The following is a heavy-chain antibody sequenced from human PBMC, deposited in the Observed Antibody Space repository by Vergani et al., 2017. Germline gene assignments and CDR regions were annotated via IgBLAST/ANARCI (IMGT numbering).Heavy chain of an antibody. CDR1: GYTFTGYY. CDR2: VNPNSGGT. J-gene: IGHJ4*02. Sequence: QVQLVQSGAEVKKPGASVKVSCKASGYTFTGYYMHWVRQAPGQGLEWMGRVNPNSGGTNYAQKFQGRVTMTRDTSISTAYMELSRLRSDDTAVYYCARLLSGSYRPYYFDYWGQGTLVTVSS. D-gene: IGHD1-26*01. CDR3: ARLLSGSYRPYYFDY. V-gene: IGHV1-2*06.